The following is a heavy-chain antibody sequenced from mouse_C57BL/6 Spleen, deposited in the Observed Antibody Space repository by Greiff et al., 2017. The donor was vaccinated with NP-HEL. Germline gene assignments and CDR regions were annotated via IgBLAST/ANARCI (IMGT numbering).Heavy chain of an antibody. J-gene: IGHJ3*01. CDR3: ARRGVGARFAY. CDR2: IWSDGST. V-gene: IGHV2-6*03. CDR1: GFSLTSYA. D-gene: IGHD1-1*02. Sequence: VKLVESGPGLVAPSQSLSITCTVSGFSLTSYAVHWVRQPPGNGLAWLVVIWSDGSTTYTSAPKSSLSISKDNSKSQVFLKMSSLQTEETAMYDGARRGVGARFAYWGQGTLVTVAA.